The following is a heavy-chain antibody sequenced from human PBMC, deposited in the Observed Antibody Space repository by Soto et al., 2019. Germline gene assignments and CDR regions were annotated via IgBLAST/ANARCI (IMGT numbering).Heavy chain of an antibody. Sequence: PGGSLRLSCTASGFSFGDYAMSWVRQAPGKGLEWVGFIRGKAYGGTAEYAASVKGRFSISRDDSKSIAYLQMTSLRAEDSAVYYCGRAESPDTAYFSDYWGQGTLVTVSS. CDR2: IRGKAYGGTA. V-gene: IGHV3-49*04. J-gene: IGHJ4*02. CDR1: GFSFGDYA. D-gene: IGHD5-18*01. CDR3: GRAESPDTAYFSDY.